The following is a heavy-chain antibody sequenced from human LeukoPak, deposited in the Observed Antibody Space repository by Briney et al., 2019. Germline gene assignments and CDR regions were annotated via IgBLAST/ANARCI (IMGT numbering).Heavy chain of an antibody. D-gene: IGHD3-9*01. CDR1: GGSFSGYY. J-gene: IGHJ6*02. CDR3: ARVRYFDWLDYGMDV. CDR2: INHSGST. V-gene: IGHV4-34*01. Sequence: PSETLSLTCAVYGGSFSGYYWSWIRQPPGKGLEWIGEINHSGSTNYNPSLKCRVTISVDRSKNQFSLKLSSVTAADTAVYYCARVRYFDWLDYGMDVWGQGTTVTVSS.